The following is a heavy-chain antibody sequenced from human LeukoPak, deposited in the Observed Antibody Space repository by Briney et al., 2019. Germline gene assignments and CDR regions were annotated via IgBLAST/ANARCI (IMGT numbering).Heavy chain of an antibody. V-gene: IGHV3-21*01. D-gene: IGHD3-22*01. CDR1: GFTFSSYS. Sequence: GGSLRLSCAASGFTFSSYSMNWVRQAPGQGLEWVSSISSSSSYIYYADSVQGRFTISTDNAKNSLSLQMNSLIAEDTAVYYCARAGDRYYYDSSGYYPDYWGQGTLVTVSS. J-gene: IGHJ4*02. CDR3: ARAGDRYYYDSSGYYPDY. CDR2: ISSSSSYI.